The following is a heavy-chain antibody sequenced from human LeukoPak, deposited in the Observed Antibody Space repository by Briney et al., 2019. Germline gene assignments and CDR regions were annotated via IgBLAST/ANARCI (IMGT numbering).Heavy chain of an antibody. CDR3: AGTYYYDSSGYYQFDY. CDR2: IIPIFGTA. D-gene: IGHD3-22*01. CDR1: GGTFSSYA. Sequence: SVKVSCKASGGTFSSYAISWVRQAPGQGLEWMGGIIPIFGTANYAQKFQGRVTITADESTSTAYMELSSLRSEDTAVYYCAGTYYYDSSGYYQFDYWGQGTLVTVSS. V-gene: IGHV1-69*13. J-gene: IGHJ4*02.